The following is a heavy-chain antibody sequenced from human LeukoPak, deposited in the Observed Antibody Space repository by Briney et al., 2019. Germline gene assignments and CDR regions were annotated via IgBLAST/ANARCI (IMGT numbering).Heavy chain of an antibody. V-gene: IGHV3-48*03. J-gene: IGHJ4*02. CDR2: ISSTGTI. Sequence: PGGSLRLSCAASVFTFSTYSVNWVRQAPGKGLEWVSYISSTGTIYYADSVKGRFTISRDNAKNSLYLQMNSLRAEDTAIYYCARRFDSWGQGTLVTVSS. CDR1: VFTFSTYS. CDR3: ARRFDS.